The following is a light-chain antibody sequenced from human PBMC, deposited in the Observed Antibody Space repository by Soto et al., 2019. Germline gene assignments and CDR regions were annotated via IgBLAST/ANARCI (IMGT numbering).Light chain of an antibody. CDR1: SGHSSYA. J-gene: IGLJ2*01. CDR3: QTWGTGVVV. Sequence: QSVLTQSPSASASLGASVKLTCTLSSGHSSYAIAWHQQHPKKGPRYLMKLNSDGSHSKGDVIPDRFSGSSSGAERYLTISSLQSEDEADYYCQTWGTGVVVFGGGTKLTVL. V-gene: IGLV4-69*01. CDR2: LNSDGSH.